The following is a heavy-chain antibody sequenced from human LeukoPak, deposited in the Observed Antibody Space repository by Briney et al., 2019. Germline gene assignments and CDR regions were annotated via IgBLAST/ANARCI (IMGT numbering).Heavy chain of an antibody. V-gene: IGHV4-39*01. Sequence: PSETLSLTCAVSDDSIRSSAYYWGWIRQPPGKGLEWIGSIYYSGSTYYIPSLKSRVTISIDTSKNQFSLKLSSVTAADTAVYYCASEPYGSGSFLGAFDIWGQGTMVTVSS. CDR3: ASEPYGSGSFLGAFDI. J-gene: IGHJ3*02. D-gene: IGHD3-10*01. CDR2: IYYSGST. CDR1: DDSIRSSAYY.